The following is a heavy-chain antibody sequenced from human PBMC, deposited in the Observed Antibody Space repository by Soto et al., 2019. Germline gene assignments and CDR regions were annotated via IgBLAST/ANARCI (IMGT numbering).Heavy chain of an antibody. Sequence: SETLSLTCTVSGGSISSSSYYWGWIRQPPGKGLEWIGSIYYSGSTYYNQSLKSRVTISVDTSKNQFSLKLSSVTAADTAVYYCARDSGYSYGPIDYWGQGTLVTVSS. J-gene: IGHJ4*02. D-gene: IGHD5-18*01. V-gene: IGHV4-39*02. CDR1: GGSISSSSYY. CDR2: IYYSGST. CDR3: ARDSGYSYGPIDY.